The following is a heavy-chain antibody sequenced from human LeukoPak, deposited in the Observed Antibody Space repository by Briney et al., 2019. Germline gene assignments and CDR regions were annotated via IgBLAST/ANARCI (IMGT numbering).Heavy chain of an antibody. Sequence: GGSLRLSCVASGFTFSTSWVTWVRQAPGKGLEWVANIDKHGSGKYYVDSVKGRFTISRDYASNSVFLQMDSLRAEDTSVYYCARDAGWGYYDLWGQGTPVTVSS. CDR3: ARDAGWGYYDL. D-gene: IGHD1-26*01. CDR1: GFTFSTSW. V-gene: IGHV3-7*01. J-gene: IGHJ4*02. CDR2: IDKHGSGK.